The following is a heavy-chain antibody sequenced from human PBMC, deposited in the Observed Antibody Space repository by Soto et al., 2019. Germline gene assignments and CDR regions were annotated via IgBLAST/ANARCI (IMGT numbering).Heavy chain of an antibody. CDR3: ARIGRLRWGDY. D-gene: IGHD4-17*01. CDR1: GFTFSSYS. V-gene: IGHV3-48*01. CDR2: ISSSSSTT. J-gene: IGHJ4*02. Sequence: GSLRLSCAASGFTFSSYSMNWVRQAPGKGLEWVSYISSSSSTTYYADSVKGRFTISRDNAKNSLYLQMNSLRAEDTAVYYCARIGRLRWGDYWGQGTLVTVS.